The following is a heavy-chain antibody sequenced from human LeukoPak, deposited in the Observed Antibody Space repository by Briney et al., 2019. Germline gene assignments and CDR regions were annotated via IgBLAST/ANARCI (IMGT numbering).Heavy chain of an antibody. V-gene: IGHV4-39*07. D-gene: IGHD2-2*01. J-gene: IGHJ4*02. CDR2: IYYSGNT. Sequence: SETLSLTCTVSGGSISSSSYYWGWIRQPPGKGLEWIGSIYYSGNTYYNPSLKSRVTISVDTSKNQFSLKLSSVTAADTAVYYCARAPVVPAATPFDYWGQGTLVTVSS. CDR1: GGSISSSSYY. CDR3: ARAPVVPAATPFDY.